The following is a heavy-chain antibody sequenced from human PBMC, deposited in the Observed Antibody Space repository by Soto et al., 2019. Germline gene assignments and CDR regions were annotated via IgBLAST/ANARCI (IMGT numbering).Heavy chain of an antibody. V-gene: IGHV3-23*01. CDR3: AKALRSSSWYYGMDV. CDR1: GFTFSSYA. J-gene: IGHJ6*02. Sequence: SLRLSCAASGFTFSSYAMSWVRQAPGKGLEKGLEWVSGISGSGGSTYYADSVKGRFTISRDNSKNTLYLQMNSLRADDTALYYCAKALRSSSWYYGMDVWGQGTTVTVSS. D-gene: IGHD6-13*01. CDR2: ISGSGGST.